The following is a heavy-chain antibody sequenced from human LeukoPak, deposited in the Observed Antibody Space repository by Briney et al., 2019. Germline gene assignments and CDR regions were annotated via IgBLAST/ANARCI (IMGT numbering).Heavy chain of an antibody. J-gene: IGHJ4*02. Sequence: ASVKVSCKASGYTFNNHYMYWVRQAPGQGLEWMGVINPSGGSTSYAQKFQGRVTMTRDTSTRTVYMEVNSLGSEDTAVYYCARQGTYSSAIGMGYWGQGTLVTVSS. D-gene: IGHD6-19*01. V-gene: IGHV1-46*02. CDR2: INPSGGST. CDR3: ARQGTYSSAIGMGY. CDR1: GYTFNNHY.